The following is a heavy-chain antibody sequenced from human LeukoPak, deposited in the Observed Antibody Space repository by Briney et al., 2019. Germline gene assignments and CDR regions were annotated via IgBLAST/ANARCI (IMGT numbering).Heavy chain of an antibody. J-gene: IGHJ5*02. CDR3: ARGLGGPGSYYNWFDP. V-gene: IGHV4-59*12. D-gene: IGHD3-10*01. CDR1: GGSISSYY. Sequence: SETLSLTCTVSGGSISSYYWSWIRQPPGKGLEWIGSIYYSGSTYYNPSLKSRVTISVDTSKNQFSLKLSSVTAADTAVYYCARGLGGPGSYYNWFDPWGQGTLVTVSS. CDR2: IYYSGST.